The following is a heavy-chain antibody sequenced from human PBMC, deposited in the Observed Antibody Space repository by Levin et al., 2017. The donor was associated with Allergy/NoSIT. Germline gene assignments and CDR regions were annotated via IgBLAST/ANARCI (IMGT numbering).Heavy chain of an antibody. Sequence: SGGSLRLSCTASGFIFDNYAMHWVRQVPGKGLEWVSGISSNSGRIAYADSVKGRFTVSRDNAKNSLYLQMKSLRAEDTALYYCANDRDTLGDYGMDVWGQGTTVTVSS. CDR3: ANDRDTLGDYGMDV. CDR1: GFIFDNYA. CDR2: ISSNSGRI. V-gene: IGHV3-9*01. D-gene: IGHD5-18*01. J-gene: IGHJ6*02.